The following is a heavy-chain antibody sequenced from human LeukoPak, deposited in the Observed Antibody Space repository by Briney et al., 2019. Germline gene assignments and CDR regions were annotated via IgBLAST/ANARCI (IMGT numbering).Heavy chain of an antibody. J-gene: IGHJ3*02. V-gene: IGHV3-23*01. D-gene: IGHD3-9*01. CDR2: ISGSGGST. CDR1: GFTFSSYA. CDR3: AKGVRGYYDILTGYPPERAFDI. Sequence: GGSLRLSCAASGFTFSSYAMSWVRQAPGKGLEWVSAISGSGGSTYYADSVKGRFTISRDNSKNTLYLQMNSLRAEDTAVYYCAKGVRGYYDILTGYPPERAFDIWGRGTMVTVSS.